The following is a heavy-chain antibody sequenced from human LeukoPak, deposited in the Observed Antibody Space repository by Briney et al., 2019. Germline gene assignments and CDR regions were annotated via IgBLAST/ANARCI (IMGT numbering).Heavy chain of an antibody. D-gene: IGHD3-10*01. CDR2: ISHSGRT. J-gene: IGHJ4*02. Sequence: SETLSLTCAVYGGSFSDYYWSYIRQPPGKGLEWIGEISHSGRTNYNPSLKSRVTISVDTYKNQFSLKLSSVTAADTAVYYCARERFGWFFDYWGQGTLVTVSS. CDR3: ARERFGWFFDY. CDR1: GGSFSDYY. V-gene: IGHV4-34*01.